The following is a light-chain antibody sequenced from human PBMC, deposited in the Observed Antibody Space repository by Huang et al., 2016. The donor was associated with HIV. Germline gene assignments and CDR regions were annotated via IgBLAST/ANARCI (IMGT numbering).Light chain of an antibody. J-gene: IGKJ1*01. V-gene: IGKV1-NL1*01. CDR1: QGISNS. Sequence: DIQMTQSPSSLSASAGDRVTITCRASQGISNSLAWYQQKEGKAPELLLYAASTVETGVPSRFSGGGSGTDYTLTISGLQPEDFATYYCQQYYTTPWTFGQGTRVEIK. CDR2: AAS. CDR3: QQYYTTPWT.